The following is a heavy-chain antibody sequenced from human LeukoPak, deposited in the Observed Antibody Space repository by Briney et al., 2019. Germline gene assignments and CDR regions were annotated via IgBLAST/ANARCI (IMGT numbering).Heavy chain of an antibody. D-gene: IGHD1-26*01. J-gene: IGHJ4*02. Sequence: ASVTVSCKASGGTFSSYAISWVRQAPGQGLEWMGRIIPILGIANYAQKFQGRVTITADKSTSTAYMELSSLRSEDTAVYYCARDVLVGASRWGGFDYWGQGTLVTVSS. CDR1: GGTFSSYA. CDR3: ARDVLVGASRWGGFDY. V-gene: IGHV1-69*04. CDR2: IIPILGIA.